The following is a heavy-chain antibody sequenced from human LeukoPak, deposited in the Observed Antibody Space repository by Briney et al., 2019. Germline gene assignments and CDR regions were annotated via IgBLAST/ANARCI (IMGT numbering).Heavy chain of an antibody. CDR3: ARGESYDYVWGSYQDRHGMDV. Sequence: ASVKVSCKASGYTLTSYAMNWVRQAPGQGLEWMGWINTNTGNPTYAQGFTGRFVFSLDTSVSTAYLQISSLKAEDTAVYYCARGESYDYVWGSYQDRHGMDVWGQGTTVTVSS. V-gene: IGHV7-4-1*02. J-gene: IGHJ6*02. D-gene: IGHD3-16*02. CDR1: GYTLTSYA. CDR2: INTNTGNP.